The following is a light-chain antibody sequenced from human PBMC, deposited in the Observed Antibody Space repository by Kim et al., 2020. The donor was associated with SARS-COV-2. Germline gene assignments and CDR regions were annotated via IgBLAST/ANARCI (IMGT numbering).Light chain of an antibody. CDR3: LSYTNSGTVI. CDR1: SSDVGGYKY. Sequence: QSALTQPASVSGSPGQSITISCTGTSSDVGGYKYVSWYQQLPGKAPKLMVQDVSIRPSGVSDRFSGSKSGNTASLTISGLQPEDEADYYCLSYTNSGTVIFGGGTKLTVL. J-gene: IGLJ2*01. CDR2: DVS. V-gene: IGLV2-14*03.